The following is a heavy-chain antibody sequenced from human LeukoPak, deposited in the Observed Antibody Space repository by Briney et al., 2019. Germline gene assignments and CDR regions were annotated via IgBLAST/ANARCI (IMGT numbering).Heavy chain of an antibody. D-gene: IGHD2-2*01. Sequence: PGGSLRLSCAASGFTFSSYAMSWLRQAPGKGLEWVSAISGSGGNTYYADSVKGRFAISRDNSKNTLYLQMNSLRAEDTAVYYCAKESCSSTSCYYYYYYMDVWGKGTTVIVSS. CDR2: ISGSGGNT. J-gene: IGHJ6*03. CDR1: GFTFSSYA. V-gene: IGHV3-23*01. CDR3: AKESCSSTSCYYYYYYMDV.